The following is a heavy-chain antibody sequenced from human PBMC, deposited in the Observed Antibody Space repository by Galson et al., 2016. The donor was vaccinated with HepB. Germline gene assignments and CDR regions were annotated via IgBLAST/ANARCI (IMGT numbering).Heavy chain of an antibody. Sequence: LSLTCTVSGGSFTGYYWTWIRQPPGKGLEWIGHIFHTGGAIYNPSFKGRVTLSIDTSKNQFSLQLKSVTAADTAVYYCSSLRGYTYGFDSWGQGALVTVSS. V-gene: IGHV4-59*03. CDR3: SSLRGYTYGFDS. D-gene: IGHD5-18*01. J-gene: IGHJ4*02. CDR2: IFHTGGA. CDR1: GGSFTGYY.